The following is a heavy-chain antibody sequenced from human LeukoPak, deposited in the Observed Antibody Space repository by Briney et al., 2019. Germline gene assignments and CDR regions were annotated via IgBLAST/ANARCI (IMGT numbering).Heavy chain of an antibody. J-gene: IGHJ4*02. CDR2: ISSSSSYI. CDR3: ARAVIAVAGRCFDH. V-gene: IGHV3-21*01. Sequence: GGSLRLSCAASGFTFSSYSMNWVRQAPGKGLEWVSSISSSSSYIYYADSVKGRFTISRDNAKNSLYLQMNSLRAEDTAVYYCARAVIAVAGRCFDHWGQGTLVTVSS. D-gene: IGHD6-19*01. CDR1: GFTFSSYS.